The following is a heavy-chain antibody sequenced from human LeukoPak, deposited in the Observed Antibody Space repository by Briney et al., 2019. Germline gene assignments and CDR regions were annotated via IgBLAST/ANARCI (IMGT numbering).Heavy chain of an antibody. CDR2: SGSGGGT. J-gene: IGHJ4*02. V-gene: IGHV3-53*01. CDR1: GFTVSSNY. D-gene: IGHD4/OR15-4a*01. CDR3: AKARGATYGTYYFDY. Sequence: GGSLRLSCAASGFTVSSNYMSWVRQAPGKGLEWVSVSGSGGGTYYADSVKGRFTISRDNSKNTLYLQMNSLRAEDTAVYYCAKARGATYGTYYFDYWGQGTLVTVSS.